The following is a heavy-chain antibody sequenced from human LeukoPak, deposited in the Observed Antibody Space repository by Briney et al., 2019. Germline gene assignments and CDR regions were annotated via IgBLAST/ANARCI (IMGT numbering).Heavy chain of an antibody. CDR2: ISYDGSNK. J-gene: IGHJ4*02. D-gene: IGHD2/OR15-2a*01. V-gene: IGHV3-30*18. CDR1: GFTFSSYG. Sequence: GGSLRLSCAASGFTFSSYGMHWVRQAPGKGLEWVAVISYDGSNKYYADSVKGRFTISRDNSKNTLYLQMNSLRAEDTAVYYCANINFHYLDNYWGQGTLVTVSS. CDR3: ANINFHYLDNY.